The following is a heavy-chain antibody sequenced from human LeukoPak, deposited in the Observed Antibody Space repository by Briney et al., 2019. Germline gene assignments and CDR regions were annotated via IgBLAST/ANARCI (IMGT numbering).Heavy chain of an antibody. D-gene: IGHD3-22*01. CDR1: GGSISSGGYY. V-gene: IGHV4-31*03. CDR2: IYYSGST. CDR3: AHSYGYYYDSSGFHYGMDV. J-gene: IGHJ6*02. Sequence: PSETLSLTCTVSGGSISSGGYYWSWIRQHPGKGLEWIGYIYYSGSTYYNPSLKSRVTISVDTSKNQFSLKLSSVTAADTAVYYCAHSYGYYYDSSGFHYGMDVWGQGTTVTVSS.